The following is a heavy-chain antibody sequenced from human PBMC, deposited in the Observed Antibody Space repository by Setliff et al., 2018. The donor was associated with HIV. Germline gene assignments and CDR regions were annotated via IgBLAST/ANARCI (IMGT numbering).Heavy chain of an antibody. D-gene: IGHD3-3*01. CDR2: IYTSGST. CDR1: GGSIIRGSYY. CDR3: ARTSEYDFGLTKYLDY. V-gene: IGHV4-61*09. J-gene: IGHJ4*02. Sequence: PSETLSLTCSVSGGSIIRGSYYWSWIRQPAGKGLEWIGHIYTSGSTNYNSSLKSRVTISVDTSKNQFSLKLSSVTAADTAVYYCARTSEYDFGLTKYLDYWGQGTLVTVSS.